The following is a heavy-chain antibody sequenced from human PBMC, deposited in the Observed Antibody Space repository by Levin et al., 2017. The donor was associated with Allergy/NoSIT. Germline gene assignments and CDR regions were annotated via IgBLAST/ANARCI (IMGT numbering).Heavy chain of an antibody. CDR2: ITRSGSII. Sequence: LSLTCAASGFNFSDYYMSWIRQAPGKGLEWVSFITRSGSIIYYADSVKGRFTTSRDNAKNSLYLQMNSLRAEDTAVYYCARDGSRYCSSASCHSGYYYYGMDVWGQGTTVTVSS. V-gene: IGHV3-11*01. CDR1: GFNFSDYY. J-gene: IGHJ6*02. CDR3: ARDGSRYCSSASCHSGYYYYGMDV. D-gene: IGHD2-2*01.